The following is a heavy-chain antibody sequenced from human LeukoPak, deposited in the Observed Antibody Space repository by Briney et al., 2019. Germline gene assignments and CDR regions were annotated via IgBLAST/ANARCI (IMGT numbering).Heavy chain of an antibody. CDR3: ARDRGGYYGMDV. CDR1: GYTFTSYG. CDR2: ISAYNGNT. D-gene: IGHD2-15*01. V-gene: IGHV1-18*01. Sequence: GASVTVSCKASGYTFTSYGISWARQAPGQGLEWMGWISAYNGNTNYAQKLQGRVTITTDTSTSTAYMELRSLRSDDTAVYYCARDRGGYYGMDVWGQGTTVTVSS. J-gene: IGHJ6*02.